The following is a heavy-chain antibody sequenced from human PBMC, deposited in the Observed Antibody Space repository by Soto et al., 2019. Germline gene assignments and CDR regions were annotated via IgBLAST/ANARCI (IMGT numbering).Heavy chain of an antibody. D-gene: IGHD2-8*02. CDR1: GGSISRYY. J-gene: IGHJ4*02. CDR3: ARDKITGLFDY. CDR2: LYNAGST. V-gene: IGHV4-59*01. Sequence: SETLSLTCTVSGGSISRYYWSWIRQPPGKGLEWIGYLYNAGSTTYNPSLKSRVTISVDMSKNQFSLNLTSVTAADTAVYYCARDKITGLFDYWGQGTLVTVSS.